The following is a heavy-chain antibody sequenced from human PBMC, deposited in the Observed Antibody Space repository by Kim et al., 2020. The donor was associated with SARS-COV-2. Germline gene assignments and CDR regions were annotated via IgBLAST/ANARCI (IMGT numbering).Heavy chain of an antibody. D-gene: IGHD4-17*01. J-gene: IGHJ4*02. CDR2: ISPSAGST. V-gene: IGHV1-46*01. CDR3: ARSLGYGDYGFDY. CDR1: GYTFTSYY. Sequence: ASVKVSCKASGYTFTSYYIHWVRQAPGQGLEWMGIISPSAGSTSYAQKFQGRVTMTRDTSTSTVYMELSSLRSEDTAVYFCARSLGYGDYGFDYWGQGTLVTVSS.